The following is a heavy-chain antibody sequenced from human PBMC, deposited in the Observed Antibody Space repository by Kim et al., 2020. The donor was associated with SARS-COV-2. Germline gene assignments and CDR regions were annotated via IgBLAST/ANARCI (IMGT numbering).Heavy chain of an antibody. Sequence: GGSLRLSCAASGFTFSSYSMNWVRQAPGKGLEWVSSISSSSSYIYYADSVKGRFTISRDNAKNSLYLQMNSLRAEDTAVYYCARDFSTGFQLLDYWGQGTLVTVSS. D-gene: IGHD2-2*01. V-gene: IGHV3-21*04. J-gene: IGHJ4*02. CDR3: ARDFSTGFQLLDY. CDR2: ISSSSSYI. CDR1: GFTFSSYS.